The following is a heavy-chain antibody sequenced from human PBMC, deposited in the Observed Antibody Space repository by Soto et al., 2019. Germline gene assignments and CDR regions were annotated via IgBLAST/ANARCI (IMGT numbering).Heavy chain of an antibody. J-gene: IGHJ6*02. CDR2: ISYDGSNK. CDR1: GFTFSSYG. CDR3: AKERVDFWSGYYTNYYYGMDV. Sequence: GGSLRLSCAASGFTFSSYGMHWVRQAPGKGLEWVAVISYDGSNKYYADSVKGRFTISRDNSKNTLYLQMNSLRAEDTAVYYCAKERVDFWSGYYTNYYYGMDVWGQGTTVTVSS. V-gene: IGHV3-30*18. D-gene: IGHD3-3*01.